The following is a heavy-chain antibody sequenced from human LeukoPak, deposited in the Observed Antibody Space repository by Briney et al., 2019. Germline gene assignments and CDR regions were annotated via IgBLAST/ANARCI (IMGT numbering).Heavy chain of an antibody. V-gene: IGHV4-39*07. CDR2: NYYSGST. CDR3: ARDRSGYTDYFDY. CDR1: GGSISSSSYY. D-gene: IGHD3-22*01. Sequence: KTSETLSLTCTVSGGSISSSSYYWGWIRQPPGKGLEWIGSNYYSGSTYYNPSLKSRVTISVDTSKNQFSLKLSSVTAADTAVYYCARDRSGYTDYFDYWGQGTLVTVSS. J-gene: IGHJ4*02.